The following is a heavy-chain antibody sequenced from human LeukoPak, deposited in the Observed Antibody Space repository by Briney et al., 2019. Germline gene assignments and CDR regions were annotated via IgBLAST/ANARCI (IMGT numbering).Heavy chain of an antibody. CDR1: GFTFSSYL. J-gene: IGHJ4*02. CDR3: TRGDL. CDR2: INQDGSGE. V-gene: IGHV3-7*01. Sequence: GGSLRLSCVASGFTFSSYLMSWVRQAPGKGLEWVANINQDGSGEYYVDSVKGRFTISRDNAKSSLSLQMNSLRDEDTAVYYCTRGDLWGQGTLVTVSS.